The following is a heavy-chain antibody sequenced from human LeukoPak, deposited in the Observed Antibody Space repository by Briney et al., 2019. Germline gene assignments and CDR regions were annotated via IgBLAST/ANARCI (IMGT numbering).Heavy chain of an antibody. Sequence: SETLSLTCAVYGGSFSPYYWSWIRQPPGKGLEWIGEIDHSGCTNYNPSLKSRVTISVDTSKNQFSLRLSSVTAADTAVYYCARGGFYCGGDCYVDYWGQGTLVTVSS. CDR1: GGSFSPYY. CDR3: ARGGFYCGGDCYVDY. J-gene: IGHJ4*02. D-gene: IGHD2-21*02. V-gene: IGHV4-34*01. CDR2: IDHSGCT.